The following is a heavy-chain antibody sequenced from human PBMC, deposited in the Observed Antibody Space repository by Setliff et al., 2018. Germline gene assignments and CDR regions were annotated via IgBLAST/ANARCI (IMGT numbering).Heavy chain of an antibody. CDR1: GGTFSSYA. CDR2: IIPIFGTA. D-gene: IGHD2-2*02. J-gene: IGHJ6*02. Sequence: SVKVSCKASGGTFSSYAISWVRQAPGQGLEWMGGIIPIFGTANYAQKFQGRVTITVDESTSTAYMELSSLRSEDTAVYYCARDSRGLVPAAIEGSYYYYGMDVWGQGTTVTVSS. CDR3: ARDSRGLVPAAIEGSYYYYGMDV. V-gene: IGHV1-69*13.